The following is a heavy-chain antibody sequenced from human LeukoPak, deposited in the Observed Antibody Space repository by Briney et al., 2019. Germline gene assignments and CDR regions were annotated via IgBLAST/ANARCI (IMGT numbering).Heavy chain of an antibody. D-gene: IGHD6-6*01. CDR3: ARVGSSSSV. V-gene: IGHV3-30-3*01. Sequence: PGRSLRLSCAASGFTFSSYAMHWVRQAPGKGLEWVAVISYDGSNKYYADSVKGRFTISRDNSKNTLYLQMNSLRAEDTAVYHCARVGSSSSVWGQGTLVTVSS. CDR2: ISYDGSNK. CDR1: GFTFSSYA. J-gene: IGHJ4*02.